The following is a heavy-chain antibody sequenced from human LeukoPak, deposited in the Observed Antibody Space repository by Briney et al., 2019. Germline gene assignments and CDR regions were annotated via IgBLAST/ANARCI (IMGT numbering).Heavy chain of an antibody. V-gene: IGHV3-7*01. J-gene: IGHJ4*02. CDR3: VRGGASRPDF. D-gene: IGHD6-6*01. CDR2: IKQDGSEK. CDR1: GFTFSSFW. Sequence: GGSLRLSCAASGFTFSSFWMRWVRQAPGKGLELVANIKQDGSEKYYVDSVQGRFTISRDNAKNSLYLQMNILRPEDTAVYYCVRGGASRPDFWGQGTLVTVSS.